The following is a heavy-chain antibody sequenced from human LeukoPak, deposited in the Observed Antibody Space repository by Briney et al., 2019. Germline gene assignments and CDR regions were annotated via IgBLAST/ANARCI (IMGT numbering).Heavy chain of an antibody. CDR1: GGTFSSYA. J-gene: IGHJ4*02. D-gene: IGHD6-19*01. Sequence: GSSVNVSCTASGGTFSSYAISWVRQAPGQGLEWMGKILPILGIANYAQKFQGRVTITADKSTSTVHMELSSLRSEDTAVYYCARGDSSGWYRYWGQGTLVTVSS. CDR2: ILPILGIA. V-gene: IGHV1-69*04. CDR3: ARGDSSGWYRY.